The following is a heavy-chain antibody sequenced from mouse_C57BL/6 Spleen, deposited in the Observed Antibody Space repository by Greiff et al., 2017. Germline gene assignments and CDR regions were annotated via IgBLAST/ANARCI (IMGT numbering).Heavy chain of an antibody. V-gene: IGHV1-39*01. CDR3: AIRGAMDY. CDR2: INPNYGTT. Sequence: VQLQQSGPELVKPGASVKISCKASGYSFTDYYMNWVKQSNGQSLEWIGVINPNYGTTSYNQKFKGKATLTVDPSSSTAYMQLNSLTTEDSAVYYCAIRGAMDYWGQGTSVTVSS. D-gene: IGHD2-12*01. CDR1: GYSFTDYY. J-gene: IGHJ4*01.